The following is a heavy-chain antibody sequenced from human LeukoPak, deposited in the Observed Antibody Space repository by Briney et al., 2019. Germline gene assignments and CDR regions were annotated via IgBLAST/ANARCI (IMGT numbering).Heavy chain of an antibody. J-gene: IGHJ5*02. V-gene: IGHV1-2*02. D-gene: IGHD2-2*01. Sequence: ASVKVSSKASGYTFTGYYMHWVRQAPGQGLEWMGWINPNSGGTNYAQKFQGRVTMTRDTSISTAYMELSRLRSDDTAVYYCARSQLHTGWFDPWGQGTLVTVSS. CDR3: ARSQLHTGWFDP. CDR2: INPNSGGT. CDR1: GYTFTGYY.